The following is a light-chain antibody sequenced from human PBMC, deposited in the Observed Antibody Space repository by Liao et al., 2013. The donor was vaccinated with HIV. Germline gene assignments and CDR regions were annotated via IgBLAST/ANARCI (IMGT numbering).Light chain of an antibody. CDR2: KDS. J-gene: IGLJ1*01. CDR3: KVWDSFSTFV. V-gene: IGLV3-21*01. Sequence: SFVLTQPPSVSVAPGKTARITCGGNNIGSKSVHWYQQKPGQAPVLLIYKDSERPSGIPERFSGSKSGNTATLTIRGTQAMDEAEYYCKVWDSFSTFVFGTGTKVTVL. CDR1: NIGSKS.